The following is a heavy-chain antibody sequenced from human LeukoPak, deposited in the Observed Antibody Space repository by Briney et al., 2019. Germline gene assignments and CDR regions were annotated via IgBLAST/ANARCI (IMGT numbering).Heavy chain of an antibody. J-gene: IGHJ4*02. V-gene: IGHV3-33*01. Sequence: PGGSLRLSCEVSGFTISNYGMHWVRQAPGKGLEWVAVIWYDENDKYCVDSVKGRFTISRDNSKNTLYLQMNSLRGEDTAIYYCARDGRHLKRGPRRPFDYWGQGTLVTVSS. CDR1: GFTISNYG. CDR2: IWYDENDK. CDR3: ARDGRHLKRGPRRPFDY. D-gene: IGHD3-16*01.